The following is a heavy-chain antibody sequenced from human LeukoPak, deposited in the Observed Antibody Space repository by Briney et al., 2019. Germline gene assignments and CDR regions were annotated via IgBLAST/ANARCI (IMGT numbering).Heavy chain of an antibody. D-gene: IGHD5-18*01. V-gene: IGHV3-53*05. CDR1: GFTVSSSY. J-gene: IGHJ4*02. Sequence: GGSLRLSCAASGFTVSSSYMSWVRQAPGKGLEWVSVIYSGGSIYYADSVKGRFTISRDISKNMVYLQMNSLRAEDTAVYYCARGSGYSYGSPVVYWGQGTLVTVSS. CDR3: ARGSGYSYGSPVVY. CDR2: IYSGGSI.